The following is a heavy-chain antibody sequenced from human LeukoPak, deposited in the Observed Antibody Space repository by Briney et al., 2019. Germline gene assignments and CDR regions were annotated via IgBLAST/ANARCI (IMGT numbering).Heavy chain of an antibody. D-gene: IGHD3-3*01. J-gene: IGHJ4*02. CDR3: AREFGYYDFWSGYLPGYFDY. Sequence: GGSLRLSCAASGFTFSSYSMNWVRQAPGKGLEWVSSISSSGSTIYYADSVKGRFTISRDNAKNSLYLQMNSLRAEDTAVYYCAREFGYYDFWSGYLPGYFDYWGQGTLVTVSS. CDR1: GFTFSSYS. CDR2: ISSSGSTI. V-gene: IGHV3-48*04.